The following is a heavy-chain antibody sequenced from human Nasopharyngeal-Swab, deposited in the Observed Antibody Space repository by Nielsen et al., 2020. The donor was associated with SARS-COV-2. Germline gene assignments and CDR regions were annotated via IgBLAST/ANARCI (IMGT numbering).Heavy chain of an antibody. J-gene: IGHJ5*02. CDR2: IDKDGGEK. CDR3: VRDLNYYDRP. CDR1: GFIFSTYW. Sequence: GALKISCAASGFIFSTYWMTWVRQAPGKGLEWVANIDKDGGEKYYVDSVKGRFTISRDNAKNSLYLQMNGLRAEDTAVYYCVRDLNYYDRPWGQGTLVTVSS. D-gene: IGHD3-22*01. V-gene: IGHV3-7*03.